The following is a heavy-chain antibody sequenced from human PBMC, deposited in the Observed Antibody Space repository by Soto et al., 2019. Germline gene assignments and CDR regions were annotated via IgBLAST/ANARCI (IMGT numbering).Heavy chain of an antibody. CDR3: VRVSLHCSSGTCYSLDQYFGMDV. CDR1: GGTFSNFG. CDR2: IIPLFNTT. J-gene: IGHJ6*02. Sequence: QVQLVQSGAEVKRPGSSVMVSCTASGGTFSNFGLAWVRQAPGQGLQWMGGIIPLFNTTHYAQTFKGRVTVTADGATGTGYMELSSLRSDDTAVYYCVRVSLHCSSGTCYSLDQYFGMDVWGQGTTVTVS. D-gene: IGHD2-15*01. V-gene: IGHV1-69*01.